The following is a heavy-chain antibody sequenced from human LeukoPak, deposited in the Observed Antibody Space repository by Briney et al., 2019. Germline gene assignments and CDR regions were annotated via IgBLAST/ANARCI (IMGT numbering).Heavy chain of an antibody. CDR3: AREGEGVVVTGDY. D-gene: IGHD2-21*02. CDR2: IIPILGIA. J-gene: IGHJ4*02. Sequence: SVKVSCKASGGTFSSYAISWVRQAPGQGLEWMGRIIPILGIANYAQKFQGRVTITADKSTSTAYMELSSLRSEDTAVYYCAREGEGVVVTGDYWGQGTLVTVSS. CDR1: GGTFSSYA. V-gene: IGHV1-69*04.